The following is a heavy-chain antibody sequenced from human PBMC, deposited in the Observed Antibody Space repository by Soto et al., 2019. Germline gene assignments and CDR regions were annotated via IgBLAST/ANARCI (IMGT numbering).Heavy chain of an antibody. CDR2: ISYDGRVK. Sequence: PGGSLRLSCAASGFIFSDYPMHWVRQAPGKGLEWVAVISYDGRVKYYVDSVKGRFTISRDDSKNTLYLQMNSLRVDDTAVYYCARDFIVGAPDYFDYWGQGTLVTVSS. CDR1: GFIFSDYP. CDR3: ARDFIVGAPDYFDY. V-gene: IGHV3-30*04. J-gene: IGHJ4*02. D-gene: IGHD1-26*01.